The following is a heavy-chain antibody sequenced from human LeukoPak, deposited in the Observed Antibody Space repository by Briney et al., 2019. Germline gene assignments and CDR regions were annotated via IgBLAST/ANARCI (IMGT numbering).Heavy chain of an antibody. J-gene: IGHJ6*03. D-gene: IGHD2-15*01. CDR2: ISSSGSTI. V-gene: IGHV3-11*04. CDR1: GFTFSDYY. CDR3: ASLARVDYYCYYMDV. Sequence: GGSLRLSCAASGFTFSDYYMSWIRQAPGKRLEWVSYISSSGSTIYYADSVKGRFTISRDNAKNSLYLQMNSLRAEDTAVYYCASLARVDYYCYYMDVWGKGTTVTVSS.